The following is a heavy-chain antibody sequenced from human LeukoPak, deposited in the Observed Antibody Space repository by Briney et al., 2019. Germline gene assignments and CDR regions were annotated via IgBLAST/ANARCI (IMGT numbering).Heavy chain of an antibody. J-gene: IGHJ4*02. Sequence: GGSLRLSCAASGFTFSSYGMHWVRQAPGKGLEWVAVISYDGSNKYYADSVKGRFTISRDNSKDTLYLQMNSLRAEDTAVYYCAKDGVLWFGEYIDYWGQGTLVTVSS. CDR2: ISYDGSNK. V-gene: IGHV3-30*18. CDR1: GFTFSSYG. D-gene: IGHD3-10*01. CDR3: AKDGVLWFGEYIDY.